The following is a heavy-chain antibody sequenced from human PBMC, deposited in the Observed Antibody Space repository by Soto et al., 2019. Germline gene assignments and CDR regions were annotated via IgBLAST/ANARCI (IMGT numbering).Heavy chain of an antibody. CDR3: ARDRSRIAAAGIYYYYGMDV. CDR2: IDPSDFYT. CDR1: GYSFTSYW. V-gene: IGHV5-10-1*01. D-gene: IGHD6-13*01. J-gene: IGHJ6*02. Sequence: GESLKISCKGSGYSFTSYWISWVRQMPGKGLEWMGRIDPSDFYTNYSPSFQGHVTISADKSISTAYLQWSSLKASDTAMYYCARDRSRIAAAGIYYYYGMDVWGQGTTVTVSS.